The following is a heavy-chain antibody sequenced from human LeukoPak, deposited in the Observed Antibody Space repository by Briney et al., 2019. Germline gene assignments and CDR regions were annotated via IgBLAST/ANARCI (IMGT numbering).Heavy chain of an antibody. CDR1: GGSISSYY. V-gene: IGHV4-59*01. CDR3: ARAGDSSGWYVKNWFDP. D-gene: IGHD6-19*01. J-gene: IGHJ5*02. CDR2: IYYSGST. Sequence: SETLSLTCTVSGGSISSYYWSWIRQPPGKGLEWIGYIYYSGSTNYNPSLKSRVTISVDTSKNQFSLKLSSVTAADTAVYYCARAGDSSGWYVKNWFDPWGQGTLVTVSS.